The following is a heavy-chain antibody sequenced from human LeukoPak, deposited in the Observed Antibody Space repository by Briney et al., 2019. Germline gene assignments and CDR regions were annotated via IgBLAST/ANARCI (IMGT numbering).Heavy chain of an antibody. Sequence: LRLSCAASGFTFSSYEMNWVRQPPGKGLEWIGNIYYSGSTYYNPSLKSRVTISVDTSKKQFSLRLSSVTAADTAVYYCARYYCGGDCYSGYFDYWGQGTLVTVSS. D-gene: IGHD2-21*02. CDR1: GFTFSSYE. V-gene: IGHV4-59*04. CDR2: IYYSGST. CDR3: ARYYCGGDCYSGYFDY. J-gene: IGHJ4*02.